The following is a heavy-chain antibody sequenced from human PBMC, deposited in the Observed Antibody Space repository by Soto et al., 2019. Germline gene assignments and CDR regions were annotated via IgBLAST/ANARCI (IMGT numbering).Heavy chain of an antibody. CDR3: ARGGYGATVTHIIDY. CDR2: IYYSGST. D-gene: IGHD4-17*01. CDR1: GGSISSGGYY. V-gene: IGHV4-31*03. J-gene: IGHJ4*02. Sequence: PSETLSLTCTVSGGSISSGGYYWSWIRQHPGKGLEWIGYIYYSGSTYYNPSLKSRVTISVDTSKNQFSLKLSSVTAADTAVYYCARGGYGATVTHIIDYWGQGTLVTVSS.